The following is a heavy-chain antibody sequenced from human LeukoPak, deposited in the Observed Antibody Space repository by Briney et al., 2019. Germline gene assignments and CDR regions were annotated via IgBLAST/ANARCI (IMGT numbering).Heavy chain of an antibody. V-gene: IGHV3-48*03. CDR2: ISSGGINT. CDR1: GFDFSPYE. D-gene: IGHD6-19*01. Sequence: GGSLRLSCAGSGFDFSPYEMNWVRQAPGKGLEWVSEISSGGINTYYTDSVKGRFTTSRDNAKNSLYLQMNSLRAEDTAVYYCATLSVAGSGVDFWGQGTLVTVSS. J-gene: IGHJ4*02. CDR3: ATLSVAGSGVDF.